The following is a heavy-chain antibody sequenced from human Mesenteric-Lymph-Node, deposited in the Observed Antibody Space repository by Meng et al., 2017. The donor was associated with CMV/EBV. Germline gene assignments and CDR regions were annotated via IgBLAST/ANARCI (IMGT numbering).Heavy chain of an antibody. D-gene: IGHD3-16*01. CDR2: IYSDGGSA. J-gene: IGHJ4*02. CDR1: GFTFSSYA. Sequence: GESLKISCAASGFTFSSYAMSWVRQAPGKGLEWVSVIYSDGGSAYYADSVKGRFTISRDNSKNTLYLQMNSLRAEDTALYYCAKFGASSGRESYWGQGTLVTVSS. CDR3: AKFGASSGRESY. V-gene: IGHV3-23*03.